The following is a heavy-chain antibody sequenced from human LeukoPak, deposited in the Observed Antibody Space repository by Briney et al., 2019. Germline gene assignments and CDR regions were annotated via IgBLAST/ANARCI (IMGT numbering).Heavy chain of an antibody. J-gene: IGHJ4*02. CDR1: GGSFSGNY. D-gene: IGHD2-21*01. CDR3: ARVPDFIARPCDS. Sequence: SETLSLTCAVYGGSFSGNYWTLIRQTPGRGLEWIGESSPTGDITGYNPSLKGRATVSVDSSKKQFSLKLTSVTAADTGVYYCARVPDFIARPCDSWGPGTLVTVSS. V-gene: IGHV4-34*01. CDR2: SSPTGDIT.